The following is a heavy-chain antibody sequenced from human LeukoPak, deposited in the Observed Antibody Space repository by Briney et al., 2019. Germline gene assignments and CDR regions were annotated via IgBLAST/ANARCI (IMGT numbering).Heavy chain of an antibody. V-gene: IGHV3-30*18. J-gene: IGHJ4*02. D-gene: IGHD5-12*01. Sequence: GGSLRLSCAASGVTFSSYGMHWVRQAPGKGLEWVAVISYDGSNKYYADSVKGRFTISRDNSKNTLYLQMNSLRAEDTAVYYCAKGRDIVATVGLIDYWGQGTLVTVSS. CDR2: ISYDGSNK. CDR3: AKGRDIVATVGLIDY. CDR1: GVTFSSYG.